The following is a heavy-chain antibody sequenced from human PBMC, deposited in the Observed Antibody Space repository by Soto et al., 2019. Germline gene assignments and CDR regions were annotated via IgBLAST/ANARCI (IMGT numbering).Heavy chain of an antibody. Sequence: SETLSLTCTVSGGSISSSSYYWGWIRQPPGKGLEWIGSIYYSGSTYYNPSLKSRVTISVDTSKNQFSMRLSSVAAAVTAVYYGARVSTGTTVWVDYWGQGTLVTVSS. D-gene: IGHD1-7*01. CDR3: ARVSTGTTVWVDY. V-gene: IGHV4-39*07. CDR1: GGSISSSSYY. J-gene: IGHJ4*02. CDR2: IYYSGST.